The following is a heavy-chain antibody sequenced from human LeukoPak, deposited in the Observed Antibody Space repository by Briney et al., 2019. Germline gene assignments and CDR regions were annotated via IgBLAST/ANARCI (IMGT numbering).Heavy chain of an antibody. Sequence: GGSLRLSCAASGFTFSNYAMTWVRQAPGKGLEWGSSINGGGGSKHYADSVKGRFDISRDNSGITLSLQMNSLRAEDTAVYYCAKDHFDGSAYYGYYSGIDVWGQGTTVTVSS. CDR2: INGGGGSK. CDR3: AKDHFDGSAYYGYYSGIDV. J-gene: IGHJ6*02. D-gene: IGHD3-22*01. CDR1: GFTFSNYA. V-gene: IGHV3-23*01.